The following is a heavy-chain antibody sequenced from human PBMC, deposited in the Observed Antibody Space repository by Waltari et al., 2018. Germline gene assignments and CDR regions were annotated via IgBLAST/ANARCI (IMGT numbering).Heavy chain of an antibody. Sequence: QVQLVQSGSELKKPGASVKVSCTASGYTFPSYAMNWVRQAPGQGLEWMGWSNTNTGNPTYAQGFTGRFVFSLDTSVSTAYLQISSLKAEDTAVDYCARDPLSFYYYGMDVWGQGTTVTVSS. J-gene: IGHJ6*02. CDR1: GYTFPSYA. V-gene: IGHV7-4-1*02. CDR2: SNTNTGNP. CDR3: ARDPLSFYYYGMDV.